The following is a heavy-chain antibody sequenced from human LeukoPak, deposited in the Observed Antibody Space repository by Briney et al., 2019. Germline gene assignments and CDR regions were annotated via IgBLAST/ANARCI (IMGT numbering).Heavy chain of an antibody. CDR1: GFTFNDAW. J-gene: IGHJ4*02. CDR3: ATYTFGRVDS. D-gene: IGHD3-16*01. Sequence: PGGSLRLSCAASGFTFNDAWMSWVRQAPGKGLEWVGRSKRKTDGGTTNYAAPVKVRFTISRDESQNTLKLEMNSLKSDDTAIYYCATYTFGRVDSWGQGTLVTVSS. CDR2: SKRKTDGGTT. V-gene: IGHV3-15*01.